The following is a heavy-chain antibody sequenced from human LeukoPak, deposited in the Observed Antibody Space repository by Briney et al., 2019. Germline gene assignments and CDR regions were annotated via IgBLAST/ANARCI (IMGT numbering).Heavy chain of an antibody. CDR1: GFTFSSYS. D-gene: IGHD6-6*01. CDR2: ISSSSSTI. CDR3: ARALVPRAFDI. J-gene: IGHJ3*02. V-gene: IGHV3-48*01. Sequence: QPGGSLRLSCAASGFTFSSYSMNWVRQAPGKGLEWVSYISSSSSTIYYADSVKGRFTISRDNAKNSLYLQMNSLRAEDTAAYYCARALVPRAFDIWGQGTMVTVSS.